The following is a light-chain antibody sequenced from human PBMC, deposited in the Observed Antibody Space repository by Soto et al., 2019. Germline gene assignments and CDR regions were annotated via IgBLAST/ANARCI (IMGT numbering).Light chain of an antibody. CDR3: QPYYPWLWT. CDR1: QSVSFN. CDR2: GAS. J-gene: IGKJ1*01. V-gene: IGKV3-15*01. Sequence: VLMESPATLSENPRERAALSCMGGQSVSFNLAWYQLKPGQVPRLLSYGASSRATGVPPRFSGSGSGTEFTLPIRSLQPEDFAVCYCQPYYPWLWTFGPGTKVDIK.